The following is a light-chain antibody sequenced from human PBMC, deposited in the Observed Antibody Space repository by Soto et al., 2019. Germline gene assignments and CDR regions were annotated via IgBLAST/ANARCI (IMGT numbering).Light chain of an antibody. CDR2: GAS. Sequence: EIVLTQSPGTLSLSPGDRATLSCRASQSVSSSYLAWYQQKPGQAPRLLIYGASSSATGIPDRFSGSGSGADFTLTISRLETEDFAVYYCQDYGSSRTFGQGTKVDIK. CDR1: QSVSSSY. CDR3: QDYGSSRT. J-gene: IGKJ1*01. V-gene: IGKV3-20*01.